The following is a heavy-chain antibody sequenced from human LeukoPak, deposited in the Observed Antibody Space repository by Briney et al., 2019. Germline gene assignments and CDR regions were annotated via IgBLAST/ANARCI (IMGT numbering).Heavy chain of an antibody. V-gene: IGHV1-2*02. Sequence: GASVKVSCKASGYTFTGYYMHWVRQAPGQGLEWMGWINPNSGGTNYAQKFQGRVTMTRDTSISTAYMELSRLRPDDTAVYYCARDKTYYDSSGYYFDYWGQGTLVTVSS. D-gene: IGHD3-22*01. CDR3: ARDKTYYDSSGYYFDY. J-gene: IGHJ4*02. CDR1: GYTFTGYY. CDR2: INPNSGGT.